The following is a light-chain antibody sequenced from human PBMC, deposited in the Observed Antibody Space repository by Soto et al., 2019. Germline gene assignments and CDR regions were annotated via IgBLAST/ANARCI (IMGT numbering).Light chain of an antibody. CDR2: DAS. CDR3: QQRRGT. V-gene: IGKV3-11*01. CDR1: QSVSSY. Sequence: ELVLTQSPATLSLSPGERATLSCRASQSVSSYLAWYQQKPGQAPRLLIYDASNRATGIQARFSGSGSGTDFTLTISNLEPEDFAVYYCQQRRGTFGQGTKVEIK. J-gene: IGKJ1*01.